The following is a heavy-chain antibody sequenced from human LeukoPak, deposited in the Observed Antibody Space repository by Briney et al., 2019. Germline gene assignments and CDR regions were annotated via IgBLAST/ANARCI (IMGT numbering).Heavy chain of an antibody. V-gene: IGHV3-23*01. D-gene: IGHD2-15*01. Sequence: GGSLRLSCAASGFTFSSFGMSWVRQVPGKGLEWVSSISSSAGSTYYADSVKGRFTISRDNSKNSLYLQMTSLRAEDTAVYYCAKDRLRYCTGGNCYSPVDYWGQGTLVTVSS. J-gene: IGHJ4*01. CDR3: AKDRLRYCTGGNCYSPVDY. CDR2: ISSSAGST. CDR1: GFTFSSFG.